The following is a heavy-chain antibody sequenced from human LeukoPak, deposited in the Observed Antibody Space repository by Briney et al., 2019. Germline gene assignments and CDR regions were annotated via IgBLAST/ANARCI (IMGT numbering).Heavy chain of an antibody. CDR3: ARGEMATVFL. D-gene: IGHD5-24*01. V-gene: IGHV4-38-2*02. Sequence: SETLSLTCTVSAYSISSGYYWGWIRQPPGKGLDWIGSIYHSGSTYYNPSLKSRVTISIDPSKTQFSLRLNSVTAADTAVYFCARGEMATVFLWGQGTLVTVSS. CDR1: AYSISSGYY. CDR2: IYHSGST. J-gene: IGHJ4*02.